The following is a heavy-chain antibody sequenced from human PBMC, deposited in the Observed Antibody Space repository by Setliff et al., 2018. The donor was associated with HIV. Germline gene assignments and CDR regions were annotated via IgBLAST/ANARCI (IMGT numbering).Heavy chain of an antibody. Sequence: ASVKVSCKTSGYTFVNYYVNWVRQAPGQGLEWIGIMNCMNGDTSYAQSLKGRVTVTRDTSTSTVYMDLSSLRPEDTAVYYCARETQTNSGSYLAWGRGTLVTVSS. D-gene: IGHD3-10*01. V-gene: IGHV1-46*01. CDR1: GYTFVNYY. CDR3: ARETQTNSGSYLA. CDR2: MNCMNGDT. J-gene: IGHJ4*02.